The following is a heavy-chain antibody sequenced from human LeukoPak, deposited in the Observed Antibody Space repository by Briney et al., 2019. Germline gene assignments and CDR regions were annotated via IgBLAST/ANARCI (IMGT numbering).Heavy chain of an antibody. CDR2: ISFDGSNK. Sequence: GGSLRLSCAASGFTFGSYTIHWVRQAPGKGLEWVAVISFDGSNKSYADSVKGRFTISRDNAKNSLYLQMNSLRAEDTAVYYCAELGITMIGGVWGKGTTVTISS. V-gene: IGHV3-30*04. J-gene: IGHJ6*04. CDR1: GFTFGSYT. CDR3: AELGITMIGGV. D-gene: IGHD3-10*02.